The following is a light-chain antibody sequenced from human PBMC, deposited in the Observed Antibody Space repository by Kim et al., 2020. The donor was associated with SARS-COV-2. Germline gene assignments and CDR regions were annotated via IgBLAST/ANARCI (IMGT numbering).Light chain of an antibody. CDR2: EVS. CDR3: SSYAGSNNYVV. J-gene: IGLJ2*01. CDR1: SSDVGGYNY. Sequence: QSFTISCTGTSSDVGGYNYVSWYQQHPGKAPKLMIYEVSTRPSGVPDRFSGSKSGNTASLTVSGLQAEDEADYYCSSYAGSNNYVVFGGGTQLTVL. V-gene: IGLV2-8*01.